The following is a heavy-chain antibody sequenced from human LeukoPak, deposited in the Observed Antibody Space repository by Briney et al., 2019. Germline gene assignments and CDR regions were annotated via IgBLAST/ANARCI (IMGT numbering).Heavy chain of an antibody. D-gene: IGHD3/OR15-3a*01. CDR3: ARALSDFWTGYFFDS. CDR1: RINFNSYW. V-gene: IGHV3-7*01. J-gene: IGHJ4*02. Sequence: GGSLRLSCAVSRINFNSYWMTWVRQAPGKGLEWVANIKQDGSETYYMDSVKGRFSISRDKAKNSLYLQMNSLRAEDTAVYYCARALSDFWTGYFFDSWGQGTLVTVSS. CDR2: IKQDGSET.